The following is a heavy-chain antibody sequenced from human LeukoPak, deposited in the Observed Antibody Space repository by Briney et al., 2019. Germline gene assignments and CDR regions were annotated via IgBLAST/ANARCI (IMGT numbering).Heavy chain of an antibody. V-gene: IGHV6-1*01. CDR3: ARRRGTAQAFDY. CDR1: GDSVSSNSAA. CDR2: TYYRSKWSN. J-gene: IGHJ4*02. Sequence: SQTLSLTCAISGDSVSSNSAAWNWIRQSPSRGLEWLGRTYYRSKWSNDYAVSVKSRVIINTDTSKNQFSLQLNSVTPEDTAVYYCARRRGTAQAFDYWGQETLVTVSS. D-gene: IGHD6-13*01.